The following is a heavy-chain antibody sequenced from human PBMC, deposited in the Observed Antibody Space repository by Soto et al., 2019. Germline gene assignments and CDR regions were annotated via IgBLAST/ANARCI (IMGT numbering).Heavy chain of an antibody. CDR1: GGSFSGYY. V-gene: IGHV4-34*01. D-gene: IGHD3-22*01. J-gene: IGHJ4*02. Sequence: QVQLQQWGAGLLKPSETLSLTCAVYGGSFSGYYWSCIRQPPGKGLAWIGEINHSGSTNYNPSLKSRVTISVDTSKNQFSLKLSSVTAADTAVYYCARGPGDSSGSYYFDYWGQGTLVTVSS. CDR2: INHSGST. CDR3: ARGPGDSSGSYYFDY.